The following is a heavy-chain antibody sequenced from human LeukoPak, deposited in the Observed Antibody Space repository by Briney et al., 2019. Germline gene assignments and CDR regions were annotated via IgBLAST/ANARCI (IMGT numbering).Heavy chain of an antibody. Sequence: GGSLRLSCAASGFTFSTYWMNWFRQTPGKGLEWVAKIKADGGEKDHVASVKGRFTISRDNAKNSLYLQMNSLRAEDTAVYYCARAPGSRSGSYVGGNWFDPWGQGTLVTVSS. CDR2: IKADGGEK. CDR3: ARAPGSRSGSYVGGNWFDP. D-gene: IGHD3-10*01. J-gene: IGHJ5*02. CDR1: GFTFSTYW. V-gene: IGHV3-7*03.